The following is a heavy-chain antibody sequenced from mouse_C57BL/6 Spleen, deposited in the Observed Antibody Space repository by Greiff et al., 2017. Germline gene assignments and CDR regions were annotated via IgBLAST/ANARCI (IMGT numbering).Heavy chain of an antibody. CDR3: ARVGSCLGDY. V-gene: IGHV14-2*01. J-gene: IGHJ2*01. D-gene: IGHD1-1*01. CDR2: IDPDDGDT. Sequence: VQLQQSGAELVKPGASVKLSCTASGFNINAYYMHWVKQRPEQGLEWIGRIDPDDGDTKYAPNFQGKATITADKSSNTAYLQLSSLTAEDSAVYYCARVGSCLGDYWGQGTTLTVSS. CDR1: GFNINAYY.